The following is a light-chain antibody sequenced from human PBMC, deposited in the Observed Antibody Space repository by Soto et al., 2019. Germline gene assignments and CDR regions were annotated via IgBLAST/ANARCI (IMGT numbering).Light chain of an antibody. J-gene: IGKJ1*01. Sequence: TPSPSTLSTSVGDRVTITFRASESIDSWLAWHQQKPGRAPKLLISKASSLESGVPSRFSGSGFGTEFTLTISSLQPDDFATYYCQQYNSYRAFGQGTKV. V-gene: IGKV1-5*03. CDR2: KAS. CDR1: ESIDSW. CDR3: QQYNSYRA.